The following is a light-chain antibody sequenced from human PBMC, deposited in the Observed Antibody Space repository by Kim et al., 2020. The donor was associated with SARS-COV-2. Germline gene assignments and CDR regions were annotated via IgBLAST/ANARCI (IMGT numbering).Light chain of an antibody. CDR2: GEN. CDR3: NSRDSSGYHRVE. CDR1: GLGTYN. V-gene: IGLV3-19*01. J-gene: IGLJ2*01. Sequence: LRHEDKITCQAAGLGTYNASRYQQKSGQAPVLVIYGENRRPSGIPNRFSGSTSGNTASLTITGVQAEDEADYYCNSRDSSGYHRVEFGGGTQLTVL.